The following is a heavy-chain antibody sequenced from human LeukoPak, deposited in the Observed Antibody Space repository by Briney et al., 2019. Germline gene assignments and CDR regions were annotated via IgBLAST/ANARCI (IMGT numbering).Heavy chain of an antibody. Sequence: GGSLRLSCAASGFSFSSFWMHWVRQAPGKGLVWVSGINSDGRTTGYADSVRGRFTISRDNAKNSLYLQMNSLRAEDTAVYYCARDEVGGPLKYWGQGILVTVTS. V-gene: IGHV3-74*01. D-gene: IGHD1-26*01. J-gene: IGHJ4*02. CDR2: INSDGRTT. CDR3: ARDEVGGPLKY. CDR1: GFSFSSFW.